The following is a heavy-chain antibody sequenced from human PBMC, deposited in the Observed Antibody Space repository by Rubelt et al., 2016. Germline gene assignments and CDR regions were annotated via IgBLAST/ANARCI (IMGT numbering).Heavy chain of an antibody. V-gene: IGHV4-59*12. CDR2: IYYSGSS. Sequence: QVRLQESGPGLVKPSETLSLTCTVSGGSISSYYWSWIRQPPGKGLEWIGYIYYSGSSTYNHSLRSRVTISVDTSKNQFSLKLTSVSAADTAVYYCARERTRPLGALDSWGQGTLVTVSS. CDR1: GGSISSYY. D-gene: IGHD3-10*01. J-gene: IGHJ4*02. CDR3: ARERTRPLGALDS.